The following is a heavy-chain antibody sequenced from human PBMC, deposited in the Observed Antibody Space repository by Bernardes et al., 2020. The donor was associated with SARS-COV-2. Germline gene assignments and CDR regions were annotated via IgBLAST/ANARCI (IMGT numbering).Heavy chain of an antibody. CDR2: IYWDDDK. V-gene: IGHV2-5*02. J-gene: IGHJ4*02. Sequence: SGPTLVKPTQTLTLTCTFSGFSLSTTAVGVGWIRQTPGKALEWLTLIYWDDDKRYSPSLKSRLTITKDTSKNQAVLTMTNMDPVDIATYYCAHARGTGNSPVFDYWGQGTLVTVSS. CDR1: GFSLSTTAVG. CDR3: AHARGTGNSPVFDY. D-gene: IGHD2-8*02.